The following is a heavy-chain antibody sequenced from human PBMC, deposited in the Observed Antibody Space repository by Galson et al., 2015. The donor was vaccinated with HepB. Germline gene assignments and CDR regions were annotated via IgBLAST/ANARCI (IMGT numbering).Heavy chain of an antibody. CDR3: ARVWGYFDY. Sequence: LTCTVSGSSISRGDYFWSWIRQPPGKGLEWIGYIYYSGSTYYNPSLKSRVTISLDTSKNQFSLNLSSVTAADTAVYYCARVWGYFDYWGQGTLVTVSS. CDR2: IYYSGST. J-gene: IGHJ4*02. D-gene: IGHD7-27*01. CDR1: GSSISRGDYF. V-gene: IGHV4-30-4*01.